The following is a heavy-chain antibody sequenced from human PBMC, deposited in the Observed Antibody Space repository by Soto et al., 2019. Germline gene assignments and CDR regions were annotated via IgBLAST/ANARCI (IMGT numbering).Heavy chain of an antibody. V-gene: IGHV2-26*01. CDR1: GFSLTTGKMG. J-gene: IGHJ6*02. CDR3: ARMNVDSYQFYYAMDV. D-gene: IGHD4-17*01. Sequence: SGPTLVNPTETLTLTCTVSGFSLTTGKMGVSWIRQPPGKALEWLAHIFSDNERSYSASLQGRLTISKDTSGSQVVLSMTNVDPVDTATYYCARMNVDSYQFYYAMDVWGQGTTVTVSS. CDR2: IFSDNER.